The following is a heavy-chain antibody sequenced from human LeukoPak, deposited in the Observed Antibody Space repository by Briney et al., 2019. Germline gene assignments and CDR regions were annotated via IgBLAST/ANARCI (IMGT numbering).Heavy chain of an antibody. V-gene: IGHV3-66*01. J-gene: IGHJ3*02. CDR1: GFTVSSNY. CDR3: ARAYDYVWGSATDAFDI. D-gene: IGHD3-16*01. Sequence: PGGSLRLSCAASGFTVSSNYMSWVRQAPGKGLEWVSVIYSGGSTYYADSVKDRFTISRDNSKNTLYLQMNSLRAEDTAVYYCARAYDYVWGSATDAFDIWGQGTMVTVSS. CDR2: IYSGGST.